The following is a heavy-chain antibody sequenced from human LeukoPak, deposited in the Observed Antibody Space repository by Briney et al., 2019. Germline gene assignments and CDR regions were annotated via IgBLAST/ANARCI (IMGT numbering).Heavy chain of an antibody. J-gene: IGHJ6*02. D-gene: IGHD1-1*01. CDR3: ARSSGTTVDDYYNAMDV. CDR2: IYRSGNT. Sequence: SETLSLTCTVSGGSISSGGHCWSWIRQHPGKGLEWIGYIYRSGNTYYTPSLKSRVTISVDTSTNNQFYLNLNSVTAADTAVYYCARSSGTTVDDYYNAMDVWGQGTTVTVSS. CDR1: GGSISSGGHC. V-gene: IGHV4-31*03.